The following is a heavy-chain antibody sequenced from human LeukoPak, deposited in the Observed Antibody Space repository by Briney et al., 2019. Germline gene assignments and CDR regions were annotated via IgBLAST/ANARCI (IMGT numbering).Heavy chain of an antibody. Sequence: PSETLSLTCTVSGGSFSSGDYSWNWIRQPAGQGLEWIGRLFSSGTTNYNPSLKSRVTISGDTSNNQFSLKLTSVTAADTAVYYCARVSGAYCGGDCYSDAFDIWGQGTMVTVSS. V-gene: IGHV4-61*02. CDR3: ARVSGAYCGGDCYSDAFDI. J-gene: IGHJ3*02. CDR2: LFSSGTT. D-gene: IGHD2-21*01. CDR1: GGSFSSGDYS.